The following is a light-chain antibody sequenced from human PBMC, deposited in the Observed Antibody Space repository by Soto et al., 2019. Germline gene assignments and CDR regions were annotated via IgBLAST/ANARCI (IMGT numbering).Light chain of an antibody. CDR1: QSITSY. J-gene: IGKJ2*01. V-gene: IGKV1-39*01. CDR2: GAS. CDR3: QQSYSTPYT. Sequence: DLQMTQSPSSLSASVGDRVTITCRASQSITSYLNWYQQKPGKAPNLLIYGASRLQSGVPSRFSGSESGTDFILTISSLQPEDFATYYCQQSYSTPYTFGQGTKLEIK.